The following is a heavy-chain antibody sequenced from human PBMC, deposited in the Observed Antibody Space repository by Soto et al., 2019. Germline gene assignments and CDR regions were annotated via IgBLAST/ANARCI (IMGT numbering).Heavy chain of an antibody. Sequence: GGSLSLSCAASGFTFSSYAMSWVRQAPGKGLEWVSAISGSGGSTYYADSVKGRFTISRDNSKNTLYLQMNSLRAEDTAVYYCAKGQAFWSGSFYGLDVWGQGTRVTVSS. CDR3: AKGQAFWSGSFYGLDV. D-gene: IGHD3-3*01. J-gene: IGHJ6*02. CDR1: GFTFSSYA. V-gene: IGHV3-23*01. CDR2: ISGSGGST.